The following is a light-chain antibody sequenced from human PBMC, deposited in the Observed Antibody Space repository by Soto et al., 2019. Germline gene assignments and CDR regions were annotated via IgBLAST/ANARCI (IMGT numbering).Light chain of an antibody. CDR2: DVS. Sequence: QSALTQPASVSGSPGQSITISCTGTSSDVGRYNYVSWYQQNPGKAPKLIIYDVSDRPSGVSNRFSGSKSGTTASLTISGLQDEDEADYYCGSYTSSDTMIFGGGTKLTVL. CDR1: SSDVGRYNY. V-gene: IGLV2-14*01. CDR3: GSYTSSDTMI. J-gene: IGLJ2*01.